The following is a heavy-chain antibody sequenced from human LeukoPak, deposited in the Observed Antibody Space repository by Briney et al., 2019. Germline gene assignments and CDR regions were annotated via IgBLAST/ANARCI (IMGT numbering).Heavy chain of an antibody. CDR3: AKDRQEGPRLAVAGTGGDY. Sequence: QPGRSLRLSCAASGFTFSSYGMHWVRQAPGKGLEWVAVISFDASKTYYADSVKGRFTISRDNSKNTLYLQMNSLRAEDTAVYHCAKDRQEGPRLAVAGTGGDYWGQGTLVTVSS. V-gene: IGHV3-30*18. D-gene: IGHD6-19*01. CDR2: ISFDASKT. CDR1: GFTFSSYG. J-gene: IGHJ4*02.